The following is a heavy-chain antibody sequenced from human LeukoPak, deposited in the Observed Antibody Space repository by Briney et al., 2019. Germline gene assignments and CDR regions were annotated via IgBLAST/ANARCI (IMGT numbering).Heavy chain of an antibody. D-gene: IGHD6-19*01. CDR1: GGSISSSNW. V-gene: IGHV4-4*02. CDR2: IYHSGST. CDR3: ARDVGSSGWPYFDY. J-gene: IGHJ4*02. Sequence: PSGTLSLTCAVSGGSISSSNWWSWVRQPPGKGLEWIGEIYHSGSTNYNPSLKSRVTMSVYTSKNQFSLRLYSVTAADTAVYYCARDVGSSGWPYFDYWGQGTLVTVSS.